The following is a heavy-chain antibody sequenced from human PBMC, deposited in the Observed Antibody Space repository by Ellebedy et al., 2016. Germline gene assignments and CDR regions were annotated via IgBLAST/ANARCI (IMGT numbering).Heavy chain of an antibody. CDR2: IRHDGGAK. Sequence: GGSLRLXXAASGFSFGDSWMTWVRQAPGKGLEWVGNIRHDGGAKFYADFVKGRFAVSRDNTKNSLYLQMNSLRPEDTAVYYCVRDRGGAAGSDYWGQGTLVTVSS. CDR1: GFSFGDSW. V-gene: IGHV3-7*04. J-gene: IGHJ4*02. CDR3: VRDRGGAAGSDY. D-gene: IGHD6-13*01.